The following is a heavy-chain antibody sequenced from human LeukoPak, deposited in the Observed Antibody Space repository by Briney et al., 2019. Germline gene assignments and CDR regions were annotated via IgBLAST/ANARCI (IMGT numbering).Heavy chain of an antibody. V-gene: IGHV3-11*01. D-gene: IGHD6-19*01. CDR1: GFTYTEYY. J-gene: IGHJ4*02. CDR3: ARETVAGSFDH. Sequence: TGGSLRLSCAASGFTYTEYYMSWIRQAPGKGLEWLADISSTADIVAYGDSVRGRFTISRDYAEDSLYLQMNSLRVEDTAVYYCARETVAGSFDHWSQGTLVTVSS. CDR2: ISSTADIV.